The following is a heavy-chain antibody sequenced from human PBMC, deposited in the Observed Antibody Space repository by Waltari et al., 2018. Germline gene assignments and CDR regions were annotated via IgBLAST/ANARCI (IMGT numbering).Heavy chain of an antibody. Sequence: EVQLVQSGAEVKKPGESLKISCKGSGYSFTSYWIGWVRQMPGKGLEWMGIIYPGDSDTRYSPSFQGQVTISADKSISTAYLQWSSLKASDTAMYYCARLFHGSGSYPLWFDPWGQGTLVTVSS. CDR3: ARLFHGSGSYPLWFDP. V-gene: IGHV5-51*03. J-gene: IGHJ5*02. CDR1: GYSFTSYW. D-gene: IGHD3-10*01. CDR2: IYPGDSDT.